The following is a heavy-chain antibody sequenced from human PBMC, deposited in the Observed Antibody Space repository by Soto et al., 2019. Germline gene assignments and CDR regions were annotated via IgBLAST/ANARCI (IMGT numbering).Heavy chain of an antibody. CDR3: AKRRGAGGHFDY. D-gene: IGHD2-15*01. CDR2: IKQDGSEN. Sequence: GGSLRLSCAASGFTFSNYWMSWVRQAPGKGLEWVANIKQDGSENYYVDSVKGRFTTSRDNTKNSFYLQMNSLRAEDTAVYYCAKRRGAGGHFDYWGQGALVTVSS. J-gene: IGHJ4*02. V-gene: IGHV3-7*03. CDR1: GFTFSNYW.